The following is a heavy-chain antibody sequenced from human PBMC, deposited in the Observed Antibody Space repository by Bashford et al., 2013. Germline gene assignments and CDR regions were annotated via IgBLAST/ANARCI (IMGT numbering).Heavy chain of an antibody. V-gene: IGHV3-30*01. D-gene: IGHD2-15*01. CDR2: ISYDGSNK. CDR3: VRRQKQIYCSSGMCPREPIDY. CDR1: GFTFSNYA. J-gene: IGHJ4*02. Sequence: GGSLRLSCAASGFTFSNYAVHWVRQAPGKGLEWVAVISYDGSNKYYSDSVKGRFTISRDNSKNTLYLQMNSLRTEDTAVYYCVRRQKQIYCSSGMCPREPIDYWGQGTLVTVSS.